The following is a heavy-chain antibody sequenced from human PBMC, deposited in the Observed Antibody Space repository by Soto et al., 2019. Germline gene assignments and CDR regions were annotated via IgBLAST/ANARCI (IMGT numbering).Heavy chain of an antibody. J-gene: IGHJ2*01. D-gene: IGHD3-16*01. CDR2: ISYDGSNK. V-gene: IGHV3-30*04. Sequence: GGSLRLSCAASGFTFSSYAMHWVRQAPGKGLEWVAVISYDGSNKYYADSVKGRFTISRDNSKNTLYLQMNSLRAEDTAVYYCARDGKGDWYFDLWGRGTLVTVSS. CDR3: ARDGKGDWYFDL. CDR1: GFTFSSYA.